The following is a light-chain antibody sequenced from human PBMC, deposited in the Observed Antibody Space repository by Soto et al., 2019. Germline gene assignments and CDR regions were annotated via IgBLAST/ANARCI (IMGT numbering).Light chain of an antibody. CDR1: SGHSSYI. V-gene: IGLV4-60*02. Sequence: QLVLTQSSSASASLGSSVKLTCTLSSGHSSYIIAWHQQQPGKAPRYLMKLEGSGNYNKGSGVPDRFSGSSSGADRYLTISNLQFEDEADYYCETWDSNSWVFAGGTKLTVL. CDR3: ETWDSNSWV. CDR2: LEGSGNY. J-gene: IGLJ3*02.